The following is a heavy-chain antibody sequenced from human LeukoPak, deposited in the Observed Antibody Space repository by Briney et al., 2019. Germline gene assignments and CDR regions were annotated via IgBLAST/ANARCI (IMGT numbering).Heavy chain of an antibody. J-gene: IGHJ6*02. CDR3: VRCYDILTGYYDYGMDV. V-gene: IGHV3-30*03. D-gene: IGHD3-9*01. Sequence: GRSLRLSCAASGFTFSSYGMHWVRQAPGKGLEWVAVISYDGSNKYYADSVKGRSTISRDNSKNTLYLQMNSLRAEDTAVYYCVRCYDILTGYYDYGMDVWGQGTTVTVSS. CDR2: ISYDGSNK. CDR1: GFTFSSYG.